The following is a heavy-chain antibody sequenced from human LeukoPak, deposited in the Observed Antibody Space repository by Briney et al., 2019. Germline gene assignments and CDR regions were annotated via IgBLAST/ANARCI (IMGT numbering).Heavy chain of an antibody. CDR2: ISAYNGNT. Sequence: ASVRVSCKASGYTFTNYGINWVRQAPGQGLEWMGWISAYNGNTNYAQKLQGRVTMTTDTSTSTAYMELRSLRSDDTAVYFCAKGSGSGWYGWFAPWGQGTLVTVSS. J-gene: IGHJ5*02. V-gene: IGHV1-18*01. CDR3: AKGSGSGWYGWFAP. CDR1: GYTFTNYG. D-gene: IGHD6-19*01.